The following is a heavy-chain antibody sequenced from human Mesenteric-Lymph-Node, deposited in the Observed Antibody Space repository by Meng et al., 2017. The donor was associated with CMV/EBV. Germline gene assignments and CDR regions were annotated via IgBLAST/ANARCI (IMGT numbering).Heavy chain of an antibody. CDR3: AVQTPYYDFWSGSGYADY. CDR1: GGSVSSGNYY. CDR2: IYYSGST. D-gene: IGHD3-3*01. Sequence: SETLSLTCTVSGGSVSSGNYYWSWIRQPPGKGLEWIGYIYYSGSTNYNPSLKSRVTMSVDTSKTQFSLKLSSVTAADTAVYFCAVQTPYYDFWSGSGYADYWGQGTLVTVSS. V-gene: IGHV4-61*01. J-gene: IGHJ4*02.